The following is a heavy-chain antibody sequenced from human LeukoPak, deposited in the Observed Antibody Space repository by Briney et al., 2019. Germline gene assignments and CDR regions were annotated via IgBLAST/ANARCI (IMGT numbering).Heavy chain of an antibody. CDR1: GYTFTSYG. V-gene: IGHV1-18*03. D-gene: IGHD2-2*01. CDR2: ISAYNGNT. Sequence: GASVKVSCKASGYTFTSYGISWVRQAPGQGLEWMGWISAYNGNTNYAQKLQGRVTMTTDTSTSTAYMELRSLRSDDMAVYYCARDRYCSSTSCYAYHFDYWGQGTLVTVSS. CDR3: ARDRYCSSTSCYAYHFDY. J-gene: IGHJ4*02.